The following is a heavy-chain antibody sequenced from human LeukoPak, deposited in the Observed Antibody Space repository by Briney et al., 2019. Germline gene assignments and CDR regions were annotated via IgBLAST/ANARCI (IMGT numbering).Heavy chain of an antibody. V-gene: IGHV3-15*01. CDR1: GLTFSNVW. Sequence: GGSLRLSCAASGLTFSNVWMSWVRQAPGKGLEWVGHIKSKTDGVTTEYAAPVEGRFTISRDDSKNTLYLQMNSLKTEDTGVYYCQTGTTFDPHAFDIWGQGTMVTVSS. CDR3: QTGTTFDPHAFDI. J-gene: IGHJ3*02. CDR2: IKSKTDGVTT. D-gene: IGHD1-1*01.